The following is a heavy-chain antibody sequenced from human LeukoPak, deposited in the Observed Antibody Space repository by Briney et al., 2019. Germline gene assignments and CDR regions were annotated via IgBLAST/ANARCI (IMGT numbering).Heavy chain of an antibody. V-gene: IGHV4-59*02. CDR1: GRSVESHC. CDR3: ARGGSSWSYAMDV. Sequence: SDCLSLTWTLAGRSVESHCCGWIRQTAGNWRGWLGCMYESRSTYHHPSLKTRVTISLDMSTNQFSLKVSSVTAADPVVYYCARGGSSWSYAMDVWGQGTTVTVSS. J-gene: IGHJ6*02. D-gene: IGHD6-13*01. CDR2: MYESRST.